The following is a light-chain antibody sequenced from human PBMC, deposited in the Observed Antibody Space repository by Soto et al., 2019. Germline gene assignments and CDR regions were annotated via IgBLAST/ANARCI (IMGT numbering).Light chain of an antibody. V-gene: IGLV2-23*02. CDR3: CSYAGTSPHTV. Sequence: QSALTQPASVSGSPGQSITISCTGTSSDVGSYKLVSWYQQHPGKAPKLMISEVSKRPSGISDRFSGYKSGSTASLTISGLQAEDEDDYYCCSYAGTSPHTVFGGGTQLTVL. J-gene: IGLJ7*01. CDR2: EVS. CDR1: SSDVGSYKL.